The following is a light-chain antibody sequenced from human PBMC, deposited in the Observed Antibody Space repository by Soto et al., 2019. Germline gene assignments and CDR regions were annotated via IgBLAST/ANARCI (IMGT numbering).Light chain of an antibody. CDR3: HHYSNWPVT. J-gene: IGKJ2*01. CDR1: QSVSNN. Sequence: EIVLTQSPATLSVSPGERATLSCRASQSVSNNLAWYQQKGGQAPRLLMHGASTRATGIPARFSGSESGTEFTLTISSLQSEDFAFYYCHHYSNWPVTFGQGTKLEIK. CDR2: GAS. V-gene: IGKV3-15*01.